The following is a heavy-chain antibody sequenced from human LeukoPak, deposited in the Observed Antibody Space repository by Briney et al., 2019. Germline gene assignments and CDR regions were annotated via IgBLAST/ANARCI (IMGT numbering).Heavy chain of an antibody. V-gene: IGHV4-34*01. D-gene: IGHD2-2*01. Sequence: SETLSLTCAVYGGSFSGYYWSWIRQPLGKGLEWIGEINHSGSTNYNPSLKSRVTISVDTSKNQFSLKLSSVTAADTAVYYCARGRGVLVVPAAIYWFDPWGQGTLVTVSS. CDR2: INHSGST. CDR1: GGSFSGYY. CDR3: ARGRGVLVVPAAIYWFDP. J-gene: IGHJ5*02.